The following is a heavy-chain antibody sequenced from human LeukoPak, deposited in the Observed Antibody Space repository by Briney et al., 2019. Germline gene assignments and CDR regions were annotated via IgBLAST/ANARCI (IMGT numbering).Heavy chain of an antibody. Sequence: SVKVSCKASGGTFSSYAISWVRQAPGQGLEWMGRIIPILGIANYAQKFQGRVTTTADKSTSTAYMELSSLRSEDTAVYYCASLYRAATRAGLAYWGQGTLVTVSS. V-gene: IGHV1-69*04. CDR2: IIPILGIA. CDR1: GGTFSSYA. J-gene: IGHJ4*02. D-gene: IGHD6-25*01. CDR3: ASLYRAATRAGLAY.